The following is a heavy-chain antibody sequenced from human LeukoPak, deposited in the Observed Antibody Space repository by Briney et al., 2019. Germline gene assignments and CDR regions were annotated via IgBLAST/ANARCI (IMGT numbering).Heavy chain of an antibody. V-gene: IGHV1-69*05. CDR2: IIPIFGTA. D-gene: IGHD3-3*01. J-gene: IGHJ4*02. CDR1: GGTFSSYA. Sequence: SSVKVSCKASGGTFSSYAISWVRQAPGQGLEWMGGIIPIFGTANYAQKFQGRVTITTDESTSTAYMGLSSLRSEDTAVYYCASGASGISRAFDGWGQGSLVTVSS. CDR3: ASGASGISRAFDG.